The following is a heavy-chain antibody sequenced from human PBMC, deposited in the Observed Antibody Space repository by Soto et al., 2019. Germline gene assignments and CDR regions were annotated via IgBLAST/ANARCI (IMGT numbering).Heavy chain of an antibody. CDR2: LSGSGGST. CDR1: GFTFSSYA. Sequence: EVQLLESGGGLIQPGGSLRLSCAASGFTFSSYAMSWVRQAPGKGLEWVSTLSGSGGSTYYADSVKGRFTISRDNSKNTLYLQMNSLRAEDKAKYFRGKDSTGCWGSCREFWGQGTLVTVSS. CDR3: GKDSTGCWGSCREF. D-gene: IGHD3-16*01. V-gene: IGHV3-23*01. J-gene: IGHJ4*02.